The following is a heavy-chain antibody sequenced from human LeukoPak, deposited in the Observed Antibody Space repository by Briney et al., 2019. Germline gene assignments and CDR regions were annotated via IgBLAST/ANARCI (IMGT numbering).Heavy chain of an antibody. CDR1: SFTFSSYA. CDR3: AKDAIIYGSGNYNWFDP. CDR2: ISTSGGTT. D-gene: IGHD3-10*01. J-gene: IGHJ5*02. Sequence: GGSLRLSCAASSFTFSSYALSWVRQAPGKGLEWVSAISTSGGTTYYADSVEGRFTISRDNSRNTLYLQMNNLRAEDTALYYCAKDAIIYGSGNYNWFDPWGQGTLVTVSS. V-gene: IGHV3-23*01.